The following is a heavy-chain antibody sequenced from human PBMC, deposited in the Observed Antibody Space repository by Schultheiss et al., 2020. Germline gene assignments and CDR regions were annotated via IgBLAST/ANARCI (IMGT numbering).Heavy chain of an antibody. CDR1: GFTFSSYS. D-gene: IGHD2-21*02. CDR2: ISGSGGST. CDR3: ARHYCGGDCYYYYYMDV. J-gene: IGHJ6*03. V-gene: IGHV3-23*01. Sequence: GESLRLSCAASGFTFSSYSMNWVRQAPGKGLEWVSGISGSGGSTYYADSVKGRFTISRDNSKNTLYPQMNSLRAEDTAVYYCARHYCGGDCYYYYYMDVWGKGTTVTVSS.